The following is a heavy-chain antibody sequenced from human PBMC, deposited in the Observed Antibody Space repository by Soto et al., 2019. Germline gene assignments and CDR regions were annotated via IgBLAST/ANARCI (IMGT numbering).Heavy chain of an antibody. CDR3: AREGYYDSSVAFDI. J-gene: IGHJ3*02. CDR2: IIPIFGTA. CDR1: GGTFSSYA. D-gene: IGHD3-22*01. V-gene: IGHV1-69*13. Sequence: ASVKVSCKASGGTFSSYAISWVRQAPGQRLEWMGGIIPIFGTANYAQKLQGRVTITADESTSTAYMELSSLRSEDTAVYYCAREGYYDSSVAFDIWGQGTMVTVSS.